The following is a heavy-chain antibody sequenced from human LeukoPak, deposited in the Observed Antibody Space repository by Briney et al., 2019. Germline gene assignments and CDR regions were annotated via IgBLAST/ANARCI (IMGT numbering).Heavy chain of an antibody. CDR3: ARSRNSPYSSSWYSTGAGAFGI. D-gene: IGHD6-13*01. CDR1: GGSFSGYY. J-gene: IGHJ3*02. V-gene: IGHV4-34*01. Sequence: SETLSLTCAVYGGSFSGYYWSWIRQPPGKGLEWIGEINHSGSTNYNPSLKSRVTISVDTSKNQFSLKLSSVTAADTAVYYCARSRNSPYSSSWYSTGAGAFGIWGQGTMVTVSS. CDR2: INHSGST.